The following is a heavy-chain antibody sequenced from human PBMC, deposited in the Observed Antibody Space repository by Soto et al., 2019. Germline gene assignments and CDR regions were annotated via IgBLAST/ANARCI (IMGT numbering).Heavy chain of an antibody. Sequence: SGPTLVNPTHTLPLTCSFSGFSLSTRGVGVGWIRQPPGKALEWLALIYWDDDKRYCPSLKTRLTITKDTSKNQVVFTLTNVDPVDTGQYYCAHVRMDQALATPFDTWGKVTLVTFS. J-gene: IGHJ4*02. CDR3: AHVRMDQALATPFDT. CDR2: IYWDDDK. V-gene: IGHV2-5*02. D-gene: IGHD3-3*02. CDR1: GFSLSTRGVG.